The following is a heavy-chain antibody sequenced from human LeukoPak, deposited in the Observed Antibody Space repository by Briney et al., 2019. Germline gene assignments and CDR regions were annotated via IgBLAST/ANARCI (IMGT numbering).Heavy chain of an antibody. CDR2: ISGSGGTT. D-gene: IGHD2-21*01. CDR1: GFTFSSFA. Sequence: GGSLRLSCAASGFTFSSFAMTWVRQAPGKGLEWVSSISGSGGTTYYADSVKGRFTISRDNSKNTVHLQMDSLRGEDTAVYYCAKDRQANSPNTFDIWGQGTMVTVSS. V-gene: IGHV3-23*01. CDR3: AKDRQANSPNTFDI. J-gene: IGHJ3*02.